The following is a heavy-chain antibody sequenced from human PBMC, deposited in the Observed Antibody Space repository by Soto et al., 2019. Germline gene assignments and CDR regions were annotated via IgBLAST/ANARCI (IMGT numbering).Heavy chain of an antibody. CDR2: IYWDDDK. D-gene: IGHD3-3*01. Sequence: QITLNESGPTQVKPRQTLTLTCTFSGFSLTTSGVGVGWIRQSPGKAPEWLALIYWDDDKRYSPSLKSRLTITKDTSKNQVVLTMADLDPADTATYYCAYRVLRTVFGLVTTTAIYFDFWGQGTTVAVSS. CDR1: GFSLTTSGVG. CDR3: AYRVLRTVFGLVTTTAIYFDF. J-gene: IGHJ4*02. V-gene: IGHV2-5*02.